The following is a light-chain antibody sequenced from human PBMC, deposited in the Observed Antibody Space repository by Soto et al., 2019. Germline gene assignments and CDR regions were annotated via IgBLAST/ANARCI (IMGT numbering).Light chain of an antibody. CDR2: DDD. J-gene: IGLJ1*01. CDR3: GSWDSSLSAYV. Sequence: QSVMTQPPSVSAAPGQKVTISCSGSSSNIGGNSVSWYQQLPGTAPKLLIYDDDKRPSGIPDRFSGSTSGTSATLGITGFQTGDDADYYCGSWDSSLSAYVFATGTKLTVL. V-gene: IGLV1-51*01. CDR1: SSNIGGNS.